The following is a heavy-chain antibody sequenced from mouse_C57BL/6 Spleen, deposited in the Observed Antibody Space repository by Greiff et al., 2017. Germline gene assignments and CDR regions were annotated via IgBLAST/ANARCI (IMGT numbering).Heavy chain of an antibody. Sequence: VQLQQSGGDLVKPGGSLKISCAASGFTFSSYGMSWVRQTPDKRLEWVPTRSSGGSYNYYPESGKGRFTISRDNAKNTLYLQMSSLKSADTAMYYCARHDGRRDYWGQGTSVTVSS. CDR1: GFTFSSYG. D-gene: IGHD2-3*01. CDR3: ARHDGRRDY. J-gene: IGHJ4*01. CDR2: RSSGGSYN. V-gene: IGHV5-6*01.